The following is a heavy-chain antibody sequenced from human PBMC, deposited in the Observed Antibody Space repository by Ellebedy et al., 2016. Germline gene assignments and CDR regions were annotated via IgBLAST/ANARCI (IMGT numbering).Heavy chain of an antibody. V-gene: IGHV3-11*01. Sequence: GESLKISXAASGFTFSDYYMSWIRQAPGKGLEWVSYISSSGSTIYYADSVKGRFTISRDNAKNSLYLQMNSLRAEDTAVYYCAREGIVGAPRVADYWGQGTLVTVSS. CDR2: ISSSGSTI. D-gene: IGHD1-26*01. CDR1: GFTFSDYY. CDR3: AREGIVGAPRVADY. J-gene: IGHJ4*02.